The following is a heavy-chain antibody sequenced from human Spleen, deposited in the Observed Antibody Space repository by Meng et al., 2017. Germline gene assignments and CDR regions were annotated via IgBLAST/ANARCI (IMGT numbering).Heavy chain of an antibody. CDR3: ARGYPGDSRYFDL. CDR2: ISHSGST. V-gene: IGHV4-34*01. D-gene: IGHD7-27*01. J-gene: IGHJ2*01. Sequence: QVQLQESGPGLVKPSEPLSLTCAVYGGSFSGYYCNWIRQPPGKGLEWIGEISHSGSTNYNSSLKSRVTISVDTSKNQCSPKLNSVTAADTAVYYCARGYPGDSRYFDLWGRGTLVTVSS. CDR1: GGSFSGYY.